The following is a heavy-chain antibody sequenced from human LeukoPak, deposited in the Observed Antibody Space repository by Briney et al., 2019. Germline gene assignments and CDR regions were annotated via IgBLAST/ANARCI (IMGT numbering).Heavy chain of an antibody. D-gene: IGHD3-16*01. CDR1: GGSISSYY. Sequence: SETLSLTCTVSGGSISSYYWSWIRQPAGKGLEWIGRIYSSGGTNYNPSLVSRVTISVDTSKNHLSLRLTSVTAADTAIYYCARHPPRGQLGTAFDIWGQGTMVTVSS. J-gene: IGHJ3*02. V-gene: IGHV4-4*07. CDR2: IYSSGGT. CDR3: ARHPPRGQLGTAFDI.